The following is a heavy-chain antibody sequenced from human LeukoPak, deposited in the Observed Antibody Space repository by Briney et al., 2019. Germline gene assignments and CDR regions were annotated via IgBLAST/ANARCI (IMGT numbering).Heavy chain of an antibody. CDR3: ARGDQYYYDSSVGD. Sequence: SVKVSCKASGGTFSSYAISWVRQAPGQGLEWMGGIIPIFGTANYAQKFQGRVTITADESTSTDYMELSSLRSEDTAVYYCARGDQYYYDSSVGDWGQGTLVTVSS. V-gene: IGHV1-69*01. CDR2: IIPIFGTA. CDR1: GGTFSSYA. D-gene: IGHD3-22*01. J-gene: IGHJ4*02.